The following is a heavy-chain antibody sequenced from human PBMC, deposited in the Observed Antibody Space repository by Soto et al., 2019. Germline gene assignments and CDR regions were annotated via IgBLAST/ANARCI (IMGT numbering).Heavy chain of an antibody. Sequence: QVQLQESGPGLVKPSQTLSLTCTVSGGSISSGGYYWSWIRQHPGKGLEWIGYIYYSGSTYYNPSLKRRVTITVDTSKNQFSLKLSSVTAADTAVYYCARGRGEPGDIVVVPAADYYYYYYMDVWGKGTTVTVSS. J-gene: IGHJ6*03. D-gene: IGHD2-2*01. CDR3: ARGRGEPGDIVVVPAADYYYYYYMDV. CDR2: IYYSGST. V-gene: IGHV4-31*03. CDR1: GGSISSGGYY.